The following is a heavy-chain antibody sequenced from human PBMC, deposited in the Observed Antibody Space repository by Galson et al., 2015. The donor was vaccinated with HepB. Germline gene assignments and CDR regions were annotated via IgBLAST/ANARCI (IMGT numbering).Heavy chain of an antibody. CDR1: GFTFSTYW. J-gene: IGHJ4*02. Sequence: SLRLSCAASGFTFSTYWMTWVRQTPGKGLEWVAYTKQGGNERDYVDSVKGRFTISRDDSKNTLYLQMSSLRVEDTAVYYCARDGLTVFGVGTEKRGADYWGQGTLVTVSS. CDR2: TKQGGNER. CDR3: ARDGLTVFGVGTEKRGADY. V-gene: IGHV3-7*01. D-gene: IGHD3-3*01.